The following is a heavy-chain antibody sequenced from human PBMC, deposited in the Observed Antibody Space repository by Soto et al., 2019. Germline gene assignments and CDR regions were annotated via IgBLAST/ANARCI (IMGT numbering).Heavy chain of an antibody. Sequence: GGSLRLSCAASGFTFSTYAMSWVRQAPGEGLDWVSTISDSAGSIYYADSVKGRFTISRDNSKNTVYLQVNSLRAEDTAVYYCAKAVAGRLRGYDYWGQGTLVTVSS. CDR3: AKAVAGRLRGYDY. CDR1: GFTFSTYA. D-gene: IGHD4-17*01. J-gene: IGHJ4*02. CDR2: ISDSAGSI. V-gene: IGHV3-23*01.